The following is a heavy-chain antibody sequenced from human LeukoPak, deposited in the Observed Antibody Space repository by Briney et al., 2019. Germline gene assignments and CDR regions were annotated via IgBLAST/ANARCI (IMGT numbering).Heavy chain of an antibody. CDR2: ISYDGSNK. V-gene: IGHV3-30*18. Sequence: PGRSLRLSCEGSGLTFSSYGMHWVRQAPGKGLEWVAVISYDGSNKYYADSVKGRFTISRDNSKNTLYLQMNSLRAEDTAVYYCAKSADSYGYNYYYYYMDVWGKGTTVTVSS. J-gene: IGHJ6*03. D-gene: IGHD5-18*01. CDR1: GLTFSSYG. CDR3: AKSADSYGYNYYYYYMDV.